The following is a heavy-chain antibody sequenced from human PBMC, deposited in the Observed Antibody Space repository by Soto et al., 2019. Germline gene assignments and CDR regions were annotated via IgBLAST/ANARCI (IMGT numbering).Heavy chain of an antibody. CDR2: ISSSSSTI. D-gene: IGHD4-17*01. Sequence: EVQLVESGGGLVQPGGSLRLSCAASGFTFSSYSMNWVRQAPGKGLEWVSYISSSSSTIYYADSVKGRFTISRDNAKNSLYLQMNSLRAEDTAVYYCARVGEANDYGDLQVPYYFDYWGQGTLVTVSS. CDR3: ARVGEANDYGDLQVPYYFDY. CDR1: GFTFSSYS. V-gene: IGHV3-48*01. J-gene: IGHJ4*02.